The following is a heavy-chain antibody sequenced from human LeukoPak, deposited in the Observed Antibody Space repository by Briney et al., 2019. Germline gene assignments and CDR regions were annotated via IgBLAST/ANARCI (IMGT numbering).Heavy chain of an antibody. J-gene: IGHJ4*02. CDR1: GFTFSSYD. V-gene: IGHV3-13*01. Sequence: GGSLRLSCAASGFTFSSYDMHWVRRVAGKGLEWVSGIGPVGDTYYPGSVKGRFTISRENGKNSLYLQMNSLRAEDTAVYYCARGPQGKSGSPPYYFDYWGQGTLVTVSS. CDR2: IGPVGDT. CDR3: ARGPQGKSGSPPYYFDY. D-gene: IGHD1-26*01.